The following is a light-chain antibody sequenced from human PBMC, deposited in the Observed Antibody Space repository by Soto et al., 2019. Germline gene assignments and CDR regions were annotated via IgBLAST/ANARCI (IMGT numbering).Light chain of an antibody. CDR3: QQYNTWPPWT. J-gene: IGKJ1*01. Sequence: VVMTQSPATLSVSPGETVTLSCRASQSVRSDLAWYQQRPGQAPRLLIYGASSSAADIPARFSGSGSGTDFTLTITSLQSEDFAVYHCQQYNTWPPWTFGQGTKVEI. CDR1: QSVRSD. V-gene: IGKV3-15*01. CDR2: GAS.